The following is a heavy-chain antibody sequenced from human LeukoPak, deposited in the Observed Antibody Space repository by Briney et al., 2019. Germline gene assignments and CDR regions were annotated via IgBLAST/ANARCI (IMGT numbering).Heavy chain of an antibody. CDR3: AKDTPGMVRGHLDY. V-gene: IGHV3-30*02. CDR2: IRYDGSYK. D-gene: IGHD3-10*01. Sequence: GGSLRLSCAASGFTFSSYGMHWVRQAPGKGLEWVAFIRYDGSYKYFADSVKGRFTISRDNSKNTLYLQMNSLRAEDTAVYYCAKDTPGMVRGHLDYWGQGTLITVSS. CDR1: GFTFSSYG. J-gene: IGHJ4*02.